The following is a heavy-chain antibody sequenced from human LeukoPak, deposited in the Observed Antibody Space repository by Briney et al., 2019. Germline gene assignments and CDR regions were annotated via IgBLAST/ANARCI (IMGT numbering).Heavy chain of an antibody. D-gene: IGHD3-10*01. Sequence: PGGSLRLSCTASGFSFSNPAMTWVRQAPGKGLEWVSSIGGGGSSYYAGSVKGRFTISRDNSKHTVYLQMNNLRAEDTAIFYCVKGVTMVRGSREFDYWGQGTLVTVSS. CDR3: VKGVTMVRGSREFDY. V-gene: IGHV3-23*01. CDR1: GFSFSNPA. CDR2: IGGGGSS. J-gene: IGHJ4*02.